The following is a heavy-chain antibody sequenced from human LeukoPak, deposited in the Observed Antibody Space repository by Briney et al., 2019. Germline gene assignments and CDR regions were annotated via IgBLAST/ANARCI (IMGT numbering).Heavy chain of an antibody. Sequence: SETLSLTCTVSGGSISSNSYYWGWIRQPPGKGLEWIGEIYHSGTSNYNPSLRNRVTISIDESKNHFSLNLFSVTAADTAVYYCARLYYYGSGTYYNPGVGYFDYWGQGTLVTVSS. CDR1: GGSISSNSYY. D-gene: IGHD3-10*01. CDR3: ARLYYYGSGTYYNPGVGYFDY. CDR2: IYHSGTS. J-gene: IGHJ4*02. V-gene: IGHV4-39*02.